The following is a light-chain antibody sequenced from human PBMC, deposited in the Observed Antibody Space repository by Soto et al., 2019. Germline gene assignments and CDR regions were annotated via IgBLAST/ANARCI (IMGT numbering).Light chain of an antibody. CDR2: DDS. J-gene: IGLJ2*01. CDR3: QVWDSSSDHSGVV. CDR1: NIGSKS. Sequence: SYELTQPPSVSVAPGQTARITCGGNNIGSKSVHWYQQKPGQAPVLGVYDDSDRPPGIPERLSGSNSGNTATLTISRVEAGDEDEYYCQVWDSSSDHSGVVFGGGTKLTVL. V-gene: IGLV3-21*02.